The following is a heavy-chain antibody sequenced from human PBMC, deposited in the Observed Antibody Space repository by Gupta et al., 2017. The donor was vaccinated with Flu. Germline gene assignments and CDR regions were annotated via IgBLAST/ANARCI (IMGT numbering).Heavy chain of an antibody. Sequence: QVQLVQSGAEVKKPGASVKASCKASGYSFTTNGISWLRQAPGQGLEWMGWISGDGGDRHYAQNLQDRVTMTTDTFTTTAYMELRSLRSDDTAVYYCARYCSGGRCSVFDYWGQGTLVTVSS. J-gene: IGHJ4*02. CDR1: GYSFTTNG. CDR3: ARYCSGGRCSVFDY. V-gene: IGHV1-18*01. D-gene: IGHD2-15*01. CDR2: ISGDGGDR.